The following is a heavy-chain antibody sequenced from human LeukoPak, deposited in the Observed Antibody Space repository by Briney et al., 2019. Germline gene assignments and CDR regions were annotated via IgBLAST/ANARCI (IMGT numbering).Heavy chain of an antibody. CDR3: ARDPDYSNYEGDAFDI. D-gene: IGHD4-11*01. J-gene: IGHJ3*02. V-gene: IGHV3-30-3*01. CDR2: ISYDGIDQ. Sequence: GGSLRLSCTASGFTFSTYAMHWVRQAPGKGLEWVALISYDGIDQYFTDSVEGRFTISRDNSKNTLYLQMNSLRAEDTAVYYCARDPDYSNYEGDAFDIWGQGTMVTVSS. CDR1: GFTFSTYA.